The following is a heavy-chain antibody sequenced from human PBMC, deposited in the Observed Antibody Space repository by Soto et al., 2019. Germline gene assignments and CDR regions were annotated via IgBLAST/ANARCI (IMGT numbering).Heavy chain of an antibody. CDR3: ARAFSNWFDP. V-gene: IGHV4-31*03. CDR2: IYYSGST. CDR1: GGSLSSGGYH. J-gene: IGHJ5*02. Sequence: SETPSLTCTFSGGSLSSGGYHWSWIRQHPGKGLEWIGYIYYSGSTYYNPSLKSRVTISVDTSKNQFSLKLSSVTAADTAVYYCARAFSNWFDPWGQGTLVTVSS.